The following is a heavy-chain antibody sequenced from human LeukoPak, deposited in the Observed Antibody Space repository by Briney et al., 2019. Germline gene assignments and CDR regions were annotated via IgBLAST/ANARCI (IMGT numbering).Heavy chain of an antibody. J-gene: IGHJ6*02. CDR2: ISSSGSTI. CDR1: GFTFSDYY. Sequence: GGSLRLSCAASGFTFSDYYMSWIRQAPGKGLEWVSYISSSGSTIYYADSVKGRFTISRDNAKNSLYLQMNSLRAEDTAVYYCAKDIQQLYHYGMDVWGQGTTVTVSS. CDR3: AKDIQQLYHYGMDV. V-gene: IGHV3-11*01. D-gene: IGHD6-13*01.